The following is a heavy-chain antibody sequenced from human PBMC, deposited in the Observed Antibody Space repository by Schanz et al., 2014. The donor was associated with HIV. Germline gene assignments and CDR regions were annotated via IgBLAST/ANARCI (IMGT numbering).Heavy chain of an antibody. CDR2: INCNGGGT. CDR3: ARGSLWFGEREDY. D-gene: IGHD3-10*01. CDR1: GGTFSSYA. V-gene: IGHV1-2*02. J-gene: IGHJ4*02. Sequence: QVQLVQSGAEVKKPGSSVKVSCKASGGTFSSYAINWVRQAPGQRPEWMGWINCNGGGTDYAQKFQGRVTMTRDTSINTAYMELTRLRSDDTAVYYCARGSLWFGEREDYWGQGTLVTVSS.